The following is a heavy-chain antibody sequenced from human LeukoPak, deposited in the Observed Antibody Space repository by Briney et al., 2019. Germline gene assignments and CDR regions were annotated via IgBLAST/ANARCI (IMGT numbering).Heavy chain of an antibody. CDR1: GFTFSSYS. D-gene: IGHD2-15*01. Sequence: GGSLRLSCAASGFTFSSYSMNWVRQAAGKGLEWVSYISSSSSTIYYADSVKGRFTISRDNAKNSLYLQMNSLRDEDTAVYYCARGGYCSGGSCYRENWFDPWGQGTLVTVSS. CDR3: ARGGYCSGGSCYRENWFDP. CDR2: ISSSSSTI. V-gene: IGHV3-48*02. J-gene: IGHJ5*02.